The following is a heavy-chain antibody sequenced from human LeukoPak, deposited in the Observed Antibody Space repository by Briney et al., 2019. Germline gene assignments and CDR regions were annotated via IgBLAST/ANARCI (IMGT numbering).Heavy chain of an antibody. CDR3: AKSLLTTASGTGRAFDI. CDR1: RFPFSAYP. J-gene: IGHJ3*02. V-gene: IGHV3-23*01. D-gene: IGHD1-26*01. CDR2: ISASGDVT. Sequence: GGSLRLSCEASRFPFSAYPMGWVRRAPGKGLEWVSGISASGDVTFHADPVQGRFTISRDNSKNTLYLQMNSLRAEDTAEYYCAKSLLTTASGTGRAFDIWGQGTMVTVS.